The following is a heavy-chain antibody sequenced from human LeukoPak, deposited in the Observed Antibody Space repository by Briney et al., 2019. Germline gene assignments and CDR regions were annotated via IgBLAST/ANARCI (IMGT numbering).Heavy chain of an antibody. CDR2: IYYSGST. Sequence: SQTLSLTCTVSGGSISSGGYYWSWIRQHPGKGLEWIGYIYYSGSTYYNPSLKSRVTISVDTSKNQFSLKLSSVTAADTAVYYCARVPRQLRFFAQNYYGMDVWGQGTTVTVSS. V-gene: IGHV4-30-4*08. D-gene: IGHD3-3*01. CDR3: ARVPRQLRFFAQNYYGMDV. CDR1: GGSISSGGYY. J-gene: IGHJ6*02.